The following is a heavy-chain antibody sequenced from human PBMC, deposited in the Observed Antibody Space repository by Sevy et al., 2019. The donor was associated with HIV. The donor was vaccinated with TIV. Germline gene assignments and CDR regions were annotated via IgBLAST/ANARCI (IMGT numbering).Heavy chain of an antibody. D-gene: IGHD2-8*02. CDR3: STDPIRQLLVTDGMDV. CDR1: GFTFSYAW. Sequence: GGSLRLSCVASGFTFSYAWMSWVRQAPGKGLEWVGRIKSRPDGGATDYAAPVKGRFTISRDDSKNTLYLQMNSLKTEDTAVYYCSTDPIRQLLVTDGMDVWGQGTTVTVSS. J-gene: IGHJ6*02. CDR2: IKSRPDGGAT. V-gene: IGHV3-15*01.